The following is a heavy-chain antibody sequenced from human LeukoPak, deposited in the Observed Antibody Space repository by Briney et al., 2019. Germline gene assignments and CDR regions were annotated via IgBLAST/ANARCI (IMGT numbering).Heavy chain of an antibody. CDR3: ARDSALYYYDSSGYFFDY. J-gene: IGHJ4*02. D-gene: IGHD3-22*01. V-gene: IGHV3-30-3*01. CDR1: GFTFSSYA. Sequence: GGSLRLSCAASGFTFSSYAMHWVRQAPDKGLEWVAVISYDGSNKYYADSVKGRFTISRDNSKNTLYLQMNSLRAEDTAVYYCARDSALYYYDSSGYFFDYWGQGTLVTVSS. CDR2: ISYDGSNK.